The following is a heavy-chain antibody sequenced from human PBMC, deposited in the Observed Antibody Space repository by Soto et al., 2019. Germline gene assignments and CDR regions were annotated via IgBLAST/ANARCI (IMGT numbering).Heavy chain of an antibody. D-gene: IGHD3-16*01. CDR1: GGSMTNYY. Sequence: SETLSLTCTVSGGSMTNYYWSWLRQPPGKGLEWIAYVKHSGRTECKPSLQSRVTISRDSSQNQFSLNLRSVTAADTAVYFCARGVFGAYLDSWGQGTLVTVSS. CDR2: VKHSGRT. J-gene: IGHJ4*02. V-gene: IGHV4-59*01. CDR3: ARGVFGAYLDS.